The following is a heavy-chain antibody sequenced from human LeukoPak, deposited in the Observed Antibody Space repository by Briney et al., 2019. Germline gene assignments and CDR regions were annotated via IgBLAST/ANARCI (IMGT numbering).Heavy chain of an antibody. CDR3: AHLTTSAYYYDY. CDR1: GCSVSSSGVA. V-gene: IGHV2-5*01. J-gene: IGHJ4*02. D-gene: IGHD1-1*01. Sequence: ESGPTLVNPTETLTLTCTCSGCSVSSSGVAVGWIRQPPGKALEWLGHIYWNDDDRYSTSLKSRLTITKDTSENQVVLTMTNMDPVDTATYYCAHLTTSAYYYDYWGQGTLVTVSS. CDR2: IYWNDDD.